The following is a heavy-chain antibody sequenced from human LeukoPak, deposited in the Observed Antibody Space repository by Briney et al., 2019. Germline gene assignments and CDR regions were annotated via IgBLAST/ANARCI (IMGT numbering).Heavy chain of an antibody. CDR1: GGSFSGSY. CDR3: ARQALYYDVLTGLDY. Sequence: SETLSLTCAVYGGSFSGSYWSWIRQPPGKGLEWIGEINHGGGTSYNPSLKSRVTISVDTSKNQFSLKLSSVTAADTAVYYCARQALYYDVLTGLDYWGQGTLVTVSS. V-gene: IGHV4-34*01. J-gene: IGHJ4*02. CDR2: INHGGGT. D-gene: IGHD3-9*01.